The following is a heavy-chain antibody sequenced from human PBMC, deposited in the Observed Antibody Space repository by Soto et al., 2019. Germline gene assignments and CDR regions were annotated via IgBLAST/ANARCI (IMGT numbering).Heavy chain of an antibody. CDR1: GLTFSIAW. D-gene: IGHD1-1*01. Sequence: GGSLRLSCAASGLTFSIAWLSWVRQAPGKGLEWVGRIKNNADGGTADNAAPVKDRFIISRADSKSTLYLQMNSLKIEDTAMYYCTAMNDRDAFDIWGSGTMVTVSS. V-gene: IGHV3-15*01. CDR3: TAMNDRDAFDI. CDR2: IKNNADGGTA. J-gene: IGHJ3*02.